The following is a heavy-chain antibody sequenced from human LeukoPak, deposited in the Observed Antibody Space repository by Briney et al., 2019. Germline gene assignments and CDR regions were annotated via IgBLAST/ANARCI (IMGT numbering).Heavy chain of an antibody. CDR3: ARGHNDFDYYDSSGYYLIDY. V-gene: IGHV1-8*03. CDR2: MNPNSGNT. D-gene: IGHD3-22*01. Sequence: ASVKVSCKASGYTFTSYDINWVRQATGQGLEWMGWMNPNSGNTGYAQKFQGRVTITRNTSISTAYMELSSLRSEDTAVYYCARGHNDFDYYDSSGYYLIDYWGQGTLVTVSS. J-gene: IGHJ4*02. CDR1: GYTFTSYD.